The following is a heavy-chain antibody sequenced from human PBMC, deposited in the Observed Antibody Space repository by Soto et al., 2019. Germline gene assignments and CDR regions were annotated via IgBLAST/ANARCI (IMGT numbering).Heavy chain of an antibody. J-gene: IGHJ5*02. Sequence: EVQLLESGGGLVQPGGSPRLSCAASGFTFSSYAMSWVRQAPGKGLEWVSAISGSGGSTYYADSVKGRFTISRDNSKNTLYLQMNSLRAEDTAVYYCAKDYYGSGSYLPTYNWFDPWGQGTLVTVSS. CDR3: AKDYYGSGSYLPTYNWFDP. CDR2: ISGSGGST. V-gene: IGHV3-23*01. CDR1: GFTFSSYA. D-gene: IGHD3-10*01.